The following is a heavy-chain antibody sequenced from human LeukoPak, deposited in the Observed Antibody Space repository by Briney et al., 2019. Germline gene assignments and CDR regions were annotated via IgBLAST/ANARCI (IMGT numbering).Heavy chain of an antibody. D-gene: IGHD6-13*01. CDR2: INPGAGST. V-gene: IGHV1-46*01. CDR3: ARGGSWYYFDN. J-gene: IGHJ4*02. CDR1: GYTFTNYY. Sequence: ASVKVSCKASGYTFTNYYIHWVRQAPGQGLEWLGIINPGAGSTSYAQKFRGRVTMTRDTSTCTVYMDLSSLTSEDTAVYKCARGGSWYYFDNWGQGTLVTVSS.